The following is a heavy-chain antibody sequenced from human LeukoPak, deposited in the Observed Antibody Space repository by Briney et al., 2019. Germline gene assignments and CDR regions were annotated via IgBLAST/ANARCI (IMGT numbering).Heavy chain of an antibody. Sequence: SETLSLTCAVYGGSFSGYYWSWIRQPPGKGLEWIGEINHSGSTNYNPSLKSRVTISVDTSKNQFSLKLSSVTAADTAVYYCARGHIVVVTAMSNYFDYWGQGTLVTVSS. D-gene: IGHD2-21*02. CDR2: INHSGST. CDR3: ARGHIVVVTAMSNYFDY. V-gene: IGHV4-34*01. J-gene: IGHJ4*02. CDR1: GGSFSGYY.